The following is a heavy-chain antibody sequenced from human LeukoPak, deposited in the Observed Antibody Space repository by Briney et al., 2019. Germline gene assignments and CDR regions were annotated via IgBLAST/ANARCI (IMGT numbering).Heavy chain of an antibody. CDR1: GGSISSSSYY. CDR2: IYYSGST. CDR3: ASRTRYSGSYLTFDY. J-gene: IGHJ4*02. D-gene: IGHD1-26*01. V-gene: IGHV4-39*01. Sequence: SETLSLTCTVSGGSISSSSYYWGWIRQPPGKGLEWIGSIYYSGSTYYNPSLKSRVTLSVDTSKNQFSLKLSSVTAADTAVYYCASRTRYSGSYLTFDYWGQGTLVTVSS.